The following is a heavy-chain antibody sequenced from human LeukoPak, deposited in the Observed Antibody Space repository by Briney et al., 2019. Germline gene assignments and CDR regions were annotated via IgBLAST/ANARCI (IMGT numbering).Heavy chain of an antibody. J-gene: IGHJ4*02. Sequence: SETLSLTCAVYGGSFSGYYWSWIRQPPGKGLEWIGEINHSGSTNYNPSLKSRVTISVDTSKNQFSLKLGSVTAADTAVYYCARGPYYYDSSGYYRCFDYWGQGTLVTVSS. D-gene: IGHD3-22*01. CDR1: GGSFSGYY. CDR3: ARGPYYYDSSGYYRCFDY. CDR2: INHSGST. V-gene: IGHV4-34*01.